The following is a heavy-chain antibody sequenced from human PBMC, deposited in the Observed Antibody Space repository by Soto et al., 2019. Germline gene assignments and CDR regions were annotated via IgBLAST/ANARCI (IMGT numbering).Heavy chain of an antibody. D-gene: IGHD4-17*01. CDR3: AIHDYGGLYPTFFDY. V-gene: IGHV4-39*01. J-gene: IGHJ4*02. CDR2: IYYSGTT. CDR1: RGSISSSTYY. Sequence: PSETLSLTCTVSRGSISSSTYYWGGFRQPPGKGLEWIGSIYYSGTTYYNPSLRSRVTISVDTSKNQFSLRLSSVTAADTAVYFCAIHDYGGLYPTFFDYWGQRTLGSGSS.